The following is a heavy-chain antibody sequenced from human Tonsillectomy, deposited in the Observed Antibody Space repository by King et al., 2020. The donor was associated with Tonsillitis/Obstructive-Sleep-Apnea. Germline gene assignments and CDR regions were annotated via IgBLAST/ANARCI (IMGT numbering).Heavy chain of an antibody. V-gene: IGHV1-69*09. J-gene: IGHJ6*03. D-gene: IGHD6-6*01. CDR1: GGTFSSYA. CDR3: ARDRGAAHPPYYSYYYMDV. CDR2: IIPILGIA. Sequence: QLVQSGAEVKKPGSSVKVSCKASGGTFSSYAISWVRQAPGQGLEWMGRIIPILGIANYAQKFQGRVTITADKSTSTAYMELSSLISEDTAVYYCARDRGAAHPPYYSYYYMDVWGKGTTVTVSS.